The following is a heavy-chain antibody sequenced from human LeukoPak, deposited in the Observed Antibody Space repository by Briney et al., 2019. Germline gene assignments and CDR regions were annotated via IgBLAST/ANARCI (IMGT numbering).Heavy chain of an antibody. CDR1: GGSISSYY. V-gene: IGHV4-4*07. J-gene: IGHJ4*02. CDR3: ARSRGHFWSGPYYFDY. CDR2: IYTSGST. Sequence: SETLSLTCTVSGGSISSYYWSWIRQPAGKGLEWIGRIYTSGSTNYNPSLKSRVTMSVDTSKNQFSLKLSSVTAADTAVYYCARSRGHFWSGPYYFDYWGQGTLVTVSS. D-gene: IGHD3-3*02.